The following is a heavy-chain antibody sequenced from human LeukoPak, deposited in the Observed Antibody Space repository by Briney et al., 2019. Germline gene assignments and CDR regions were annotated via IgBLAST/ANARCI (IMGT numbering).Heavy chain of an antibody. CDR3: ARLEGYGDY. J-gene: IGHJ4*02. Sequence: SETLSLTCTVSGGSISGYYWSWIRQPPGKELEWIGFIYYSGSTNYNPSLKSRVTISVDTSKNQFSLKLSSVTAADTAVYYCARLEGYGDYWGQGTLVTVSS. V-gene: IGHV4-59*08. CDR1: GGSISGYY. CDR2: IYYSGST. D-gene: IGHD5-12*01.